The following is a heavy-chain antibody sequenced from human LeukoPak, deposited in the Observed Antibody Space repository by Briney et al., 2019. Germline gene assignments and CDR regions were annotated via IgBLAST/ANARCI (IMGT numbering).Heavy chain of an antibody. V-gene: IGHV3-30*18. CDR1: GFTFSGYG. J-gene: IGHJ4*02. D-gene: IGHD1-26*01. CDR3: ANPPEVGATVAYFDY. CDR2: ISFDGSNQ. Sequence: SGGSLRLSCAASGFTFSGYGMHWVRQAPGKGLEWVALISFDGSNQYYADSVKGRFTISRDNSKNTLYLQMSSLRAEDTAVYYCANPPEVGATVAYFDYWGQGTLVTVSS.